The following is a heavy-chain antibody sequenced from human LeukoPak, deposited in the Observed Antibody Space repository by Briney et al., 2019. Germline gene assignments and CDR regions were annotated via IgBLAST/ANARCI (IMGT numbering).Heavy chain of an antibody. CDR1: GFTFSSYA. CDR2: ISYDGSNK. D-gene: IGHD6-13*01. CDR3: ARDAAAGGWFDP. Sequence: GGSLRLSCAASGFTFSSYAMHWVRQAPGKGLEWVAVISYDGSNKYYADSVKGRFTISRDNSKNTLYLQMNSLRAEDTAVYYCARDAAAGGWFDPWGQGTLVTVSS. J-gene: IGHJ5*02. V-gene: IGHV3-30*04.